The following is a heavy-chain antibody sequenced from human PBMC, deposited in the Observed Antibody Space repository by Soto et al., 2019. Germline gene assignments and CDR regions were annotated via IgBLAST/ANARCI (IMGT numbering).Heavy chain of an antibody. CDR3: ARSVSFRYQLLKRGMDV. CDR2: IIPIFGTA. D-gene: IGHD2-2*01. CDR1: GGTFSSYA. J-gene: IGHJ6*02. V-gene: IGHV1-69*13. Sequence: SVKVSCKASGGTFSSYAISWVRQAPGQGLEWMGGIIPIFGTANYAQRFQGRVTITVDESTSTAYMELSSLRSEDTAVYYCARSVSFRYQLLKRGMDVWGQGTTVTVSS.